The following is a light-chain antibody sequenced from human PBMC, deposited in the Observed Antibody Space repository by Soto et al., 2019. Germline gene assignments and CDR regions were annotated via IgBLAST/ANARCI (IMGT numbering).Light chain of an antibody. CDR2: AAS. Sequence: DIQMTQSPSSLSAPVGARVTITCRASQSNSSSLCWDQQKPGKAPKLLIYAASTLQSGVPSRFSGSGSGTDFTLTISSLQPEDFATYYCQQLNSYPLTFGGGTKVDIK. CDR3: QQLNSYPLT. V-gene: IGKV1-9*01. J-gene: IGKJ4*01. CDR1: QSNSSS.